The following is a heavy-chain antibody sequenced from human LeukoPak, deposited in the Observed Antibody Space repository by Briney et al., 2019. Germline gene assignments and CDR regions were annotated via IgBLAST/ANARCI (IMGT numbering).Heavy chain of an antibody. Sequence: SETLPLTCAVYGGSFSGYYWSWIRQPPGKGLEWIGEINYSGSTNYSPSLKSRVTISVDTSNNQFSLKLSSVTAADTAVYYCARDPTYYYDSSFRPSRGYYFDYWGQGTLVTVSS. CDR3: ARDPTYYYDSSFRPSRGYYFDY. J-gene: IGHJ4*02. V-gene: IGHV4-34*01. CDR2: INYSGST. D-gene: IGHD3-22*01. CDR1: GGSFSGYY.